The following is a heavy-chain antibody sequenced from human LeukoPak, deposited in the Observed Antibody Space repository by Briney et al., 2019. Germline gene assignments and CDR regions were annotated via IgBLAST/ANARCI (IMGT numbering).Heavy chain of an antibody. CDR3: ARDRLVSNFLGYYYYGMDV. D-gene: IGHD4-11*01. J-gene: IGHJ6*02. CDR1: ALTLSNYW. V-gene: IGHV3-7*01. Sequence: GRSLRVACAPAALTLSNYWMRWVRQAPGKGLGWVGNIQPDGREKKYVGSVKGRFPISRDNAKNSVYLQMNSLRAEDTAVYYCARDRLVSNFLGYYYYGMDVWGQGTTVTVSS. CDR2: IQPDGREK.